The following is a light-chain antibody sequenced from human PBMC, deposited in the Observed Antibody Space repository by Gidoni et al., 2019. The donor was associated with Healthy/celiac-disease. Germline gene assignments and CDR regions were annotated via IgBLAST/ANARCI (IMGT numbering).Light chain of an antibody. CDR1: QDISNY. CDR2: DPS. J-gene: IGKJ5*01. Sequence: DIQMTQSPSSLSASVGDRVTITCQASQDISNYLNWYQQKPGKAPKLLIYDPSNLETGVPSRFSGSGSGTDFTFTISSLQPEDIATYYCQQYDNLPITFXXXTRLEIK. V-gene: IGKV1-33*01. CDR3: QQYDNLPIT.